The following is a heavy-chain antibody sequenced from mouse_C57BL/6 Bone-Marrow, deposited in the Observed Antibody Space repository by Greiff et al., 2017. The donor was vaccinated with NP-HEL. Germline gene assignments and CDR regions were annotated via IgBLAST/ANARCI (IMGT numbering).Heavy chain of an antibody. CDR3: ARPYDGYHYAMDY. V-gene: IGHV1-81*01. J-gene: IGHJ4*01. CDR1: GYTFTSYG. CDR2: IYPRSGNT. D-gene: IGHD2-3*01. Sequence: QVHVKQSGAELARPGASVKLSCKASGYTFTSYGISWVKQRTGQGLEWIGEIYPRSGNTYYNEKFKGKATLTADKSSSTAYMELRSLTSEDSAVYFCARPYDGYHYAMDYWGQGTSVTVSS.